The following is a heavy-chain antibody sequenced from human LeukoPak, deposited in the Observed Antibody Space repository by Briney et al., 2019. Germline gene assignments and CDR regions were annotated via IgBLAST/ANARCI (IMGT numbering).Heavy chain of an antibody. CDR1: GGSMSTYY. J-gene: IGHJ4*02. CDR3: ARGGTAFDY. CDR2: IYYTGST. D-gene: IGHD3-16*01. V-gene: IGHV4-59*01. Sequence: SETLSLTCTVSGGSMSTYYWSWIRQPPGKGLEWIGYIYYTGSTNYDPSLESRVTMSVDTSKNQFSLRLNFVTAADTAVYYCARGGTAFDYWGQGTLVTVSS.